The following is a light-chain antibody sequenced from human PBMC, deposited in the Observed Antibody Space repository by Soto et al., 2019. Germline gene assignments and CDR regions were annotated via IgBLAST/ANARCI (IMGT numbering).Light chain of an antibody. J-gene: IGKJ5*01. V-gene: IGKV3-20*01. Sequence: EIVLTQSPGTLSLSPGERATLSCRASQSFSSSYLAWYQQKPGQAPRLLISGASSRATGIPDRFSGSGSATDFTLTISRLEPEDFALYYCQHYGRSPITFGQGTRLEIK. CDR1: QSFSSSY. CDR2: GAS. CDR3: QHYGRSPIT.